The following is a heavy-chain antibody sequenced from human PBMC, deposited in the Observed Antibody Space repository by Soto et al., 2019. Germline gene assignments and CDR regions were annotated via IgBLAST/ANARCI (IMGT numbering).Heavy chain of an antibody. D-gene: IGHD1-26*01. CDR3: TSALSGSYDS. J-gene: IGHJ5*01. V-gene: IGHV6-1*01. Sequence: SQTLSLTCAISGDSVSSKSAAWNWIRQSPSRGLEWLGRTYYRSKCSTDYAVSVKSRITINPDTSKNQFSLQLNSVTPEDTAVYYCTSALSGSYDSWGRGTRVSVAS. CDR1: GDSVSSKSAA. CDR2: TYYRSKCST.